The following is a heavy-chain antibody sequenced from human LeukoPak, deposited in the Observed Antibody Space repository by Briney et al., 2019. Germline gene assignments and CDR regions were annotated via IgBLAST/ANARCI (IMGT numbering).Heavy chain of an antibody. CDR1: GGSISSYC. V-gene: IGHV4-59*01. D-gene: IGHD6-13*01. Sequence: SETLSLTCTVSGGSISSYCCSWIRQPPGKGLEWLGYICYSGSTNYNPSLKSRVTISVDTSKNQFSLRLSSVTAADTAVYYCAAGTGQLGPEDYWGQGTLVTVSS. CDR2: ICYSGST. J-gene: IGHJ4*02. CDR3: AAGTGQLGPEDY.